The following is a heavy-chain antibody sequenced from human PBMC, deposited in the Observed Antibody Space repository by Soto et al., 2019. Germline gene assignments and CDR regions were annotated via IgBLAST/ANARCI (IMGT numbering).Heavy chain of an antibody. J-gene: IGHJ4*02. CDR3: ARDGVGHTTFFGYFAY. D-gene: IGHD1-26*01. V-gene: IGHV3-33*01. Sequence: QVQLVESGGGVVQPGRSLRLSCAASGFTFSGLGMHWVRQAPGKGLERVVVIRYDGSNIYYADAVQGRFTISRDNSKDTLYLQMNSLRADDTAVYYCARDGVGHTTFFGYFAYWGQGTLVSVSS. CDR1: GFTFSGLG. CDR2: IRYDGSNI.